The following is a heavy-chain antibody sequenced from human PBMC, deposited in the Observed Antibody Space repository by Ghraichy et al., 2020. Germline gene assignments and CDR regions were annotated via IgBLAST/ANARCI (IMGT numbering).Heavy chain of an antibody. D-gene: IGHD3-10*01. J-gene: IGHJ5*02. Sequence: GESLNISCVDSIFTFSNSWMHWVRQVPGKGLVWVSRINSDGSTTTYADSVKGRFTISRDNAKNTLFLQMNSLRVEDTAVYYCVKDYYGSGKSWGQGTLVTVSS. CDR2: INSDGSTT. CDR1: IFTFSNSW. V-gene: IGHV3-74*03. CDR3: VKDYYGSGKS.